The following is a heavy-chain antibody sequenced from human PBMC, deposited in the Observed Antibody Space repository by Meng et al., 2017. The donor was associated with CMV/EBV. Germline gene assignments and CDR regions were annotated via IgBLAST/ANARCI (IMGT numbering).Heavy chain of an antibody. CDR3: ARAVGETVVPAAASYFDL. Sequence: GESLKISCAASGFTFSSYSMNWVRQAPGKGLEWVSYISSSSSTIYYADSVKGRFTISRDNDKNSLYLQMNSRRDEDTAVYYCARAVGETVVPAAASYFDLWGRGTMVTVSS. V-gene: IGHV3-48*02. CDR1: GFTFSSYS. CDR2: ISSSSSTI. J-gene: IGHJ2*01. D-gene: IGHD2-2*01.